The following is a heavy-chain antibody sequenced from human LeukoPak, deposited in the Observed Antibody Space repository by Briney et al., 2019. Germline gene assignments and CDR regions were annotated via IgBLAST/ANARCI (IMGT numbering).Heavy chain of an antibody. Sequence: ASVKVSCKASGYTFTSYDINWVRQATGQGLEWMGWMNPNSGNTGYAQKFQGRVTITRNTSISTAYMELSSLRSKDTAVYYCARGQGITIFGVVIEYYFDYWGQGTLVTVSS. D-gene: IGHD3-3*01. J-gene: IGHJ4*02. CDR1: GYTFTSYD. CDR2: MNPNSGNT. V-gene: IGHV1-8*03. CDR3: ARGQGITIFGVVIEYYFDY.